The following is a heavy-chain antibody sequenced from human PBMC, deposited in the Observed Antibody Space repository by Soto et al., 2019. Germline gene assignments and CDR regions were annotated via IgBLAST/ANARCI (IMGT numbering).Heavy chain of an antibody. CDR1: GFTFSSYT. CDR3: TTWLTAHFDY. D-gene: IGHD2-21*02. Sequence: GGSLRLSCAASGFTFSSYTLNWVRRAPGKGLEWVATSSDRRTGNTHYSDSVRGRFTLSRDYSRNILFLQMDSLRADDTALYYCTTWLTAHFDYWGRGTQVNVSS. CDR2: SSDRRTGNT. J-gene: IGHJ4*02. V-gene: IGHV3-23*01.